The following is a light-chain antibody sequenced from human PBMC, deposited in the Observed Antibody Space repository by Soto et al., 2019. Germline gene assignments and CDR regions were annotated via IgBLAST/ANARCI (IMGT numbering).Light chain of an antibody. CDR1: SSYIGTAYD. CDR2: GNK. V-gene: IGLV1-40*01. J-gene: IGLJ3*02. CDR3: AAWDDSLSGPWV. Sequence: QSVLTQPPSLSGAPGQRVTISCTGSSSYIGTAYDVHWYQHLPGTAPKLLIYGNKNRPSGVPDRFSGSKSGTSASLAISGLRSEDEADYYCAAWDDSLSGPWVFGGGTKLTVL.